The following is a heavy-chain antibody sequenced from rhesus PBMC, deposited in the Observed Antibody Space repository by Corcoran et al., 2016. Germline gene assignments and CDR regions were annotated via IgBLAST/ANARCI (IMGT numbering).Heavy chain of an antibody. CDR1: GFSISTTGTG. V-gene: IGHV2-95*01. D-gene: IGHD1-44*02. CDR3: ARVGSRSLFDV. J-gene: IGHJ5-1*01. Sequence: QVTLKESGPALVKPTQTLTLTCTFSGFSISTTGTGVGWLRQPPGKALELLASIYWNDSKYSRTSVNNRLTNSKDTSKNQVVLRMTNMDPVDTATYYCARVGSRSLFDVWGPGVLVTDSS. CDR2: IYWNDSK.